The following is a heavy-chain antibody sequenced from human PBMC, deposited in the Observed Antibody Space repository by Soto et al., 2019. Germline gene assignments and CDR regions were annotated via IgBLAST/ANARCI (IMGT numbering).Heavy chain of an antibody. CDR3: ARERGDYVHYYYYYGMDV. V-gene: IGHV1-69*01. D-gene: IGHD4-17*01. Sequence: QVQLVQSGAEVKKPGSSVKVSCKASGGTFSSYAISWVRQAPGQGLEWMGGIIPIFGTANYAQKFQGRVTMTAEESTSTADRELSSLRSEDTAVYYCARERGDYVHYYYYYGMDVWGQGTTVTVSS. J-gene: IGHJ6*02. CDR2: IIPIFGTA. CDR1: GGTFSSYA.